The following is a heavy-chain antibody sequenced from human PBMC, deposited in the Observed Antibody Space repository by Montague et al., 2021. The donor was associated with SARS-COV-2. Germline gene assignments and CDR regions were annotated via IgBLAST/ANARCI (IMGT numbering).Heavy chain of an antibody. CDR2: IYFSGTT. CDR3: ARQIAIEWCGEFRAFDY. J-gene: IGHJ4*02. D-gene: IGHD3-10*01. V-gene: IGHV4-39*01. CDR1: GDSISSSNFY. Sequence: SETLSLTCDVSGDSISSSNFYWGWIRQSPGKGLEWIGSIYFSGTTYYNPSLKSRVTISVETSKSQFSLKLISVTAADRAVYYCARQIAIEWCGEFRAFDYWGQGILVTVSS.